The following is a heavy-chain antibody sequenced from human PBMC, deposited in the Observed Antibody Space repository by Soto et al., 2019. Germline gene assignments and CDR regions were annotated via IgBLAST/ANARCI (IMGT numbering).Heavy chain of an antibody. J-gene: IGHJ6*02. CDR3: ARDYAVGSLPYYYYGMDV. D-gene: IGHD3-16*01. V-gene: IGHV4-30-4*01. CDR1: GGSISSGDYY. CDR2: IYYSGST. Sequence: SETLSLTCTVSGGSISSGDYYWSWIRQPPGKGLEWIGYIYYSGSTYYNPSLKSRVTISVDTSKNQFSLKLSSVTAADTAVYYCARDYAVGSLPYYYYGMDVWGQGTTVTVSS.